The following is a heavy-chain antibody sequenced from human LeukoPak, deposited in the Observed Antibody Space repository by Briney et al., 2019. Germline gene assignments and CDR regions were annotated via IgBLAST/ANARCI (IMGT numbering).Heavy chain of an antibody. CDR3: ARGRPFGPMYYFDY. D-gene: IGHD3-10*02. CDR1: GGIRSYY. Sequence: SETLSLTCTVSGGIRSYYWSWFLQPPGKELEWIGYIYYSGSTNYNPSLKSRVTISVDTSKKQFSLKLSSLTAADTAVYYCARGRPFGPMYYFDYWGQVTLVTVSS. CDR2: IYYSGST. V-gene: IGHV4-59*08. J-gene: IGHJ4*02.